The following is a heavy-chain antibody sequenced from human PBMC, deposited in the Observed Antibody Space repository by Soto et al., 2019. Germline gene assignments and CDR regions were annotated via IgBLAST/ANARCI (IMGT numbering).Heavy chain of an antibody. J-gene: IGHJ5*02. CDR2: ISPFNGHT. V-gene: IGHV1-18*01. Sequence: ASVKVSCKTSGYTFINFGICWVRQAPGQGLEWMGWISPFNGHTHYAQKFQGRVSLTTDTSTSTAFLELRSLTYDDTAVYYCAREPPRATAGLNYFAPWGQGTLVPVSS. CDR3: AREPPRATAGLNYFAP. D-gene: IGHD6-13*01. CDR1: GYTFINFG.